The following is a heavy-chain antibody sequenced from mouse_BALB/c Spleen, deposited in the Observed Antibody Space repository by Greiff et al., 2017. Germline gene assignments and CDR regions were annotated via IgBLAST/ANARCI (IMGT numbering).Heavy chain of an antibody. D-gene: IGHD1-1*01. V-gene: IGHV5-6-3*01. CDR2: INSNGGST. CDR3: ARRYYYGSSYAMDY. Sequence: EVKLMESGGGLVQPGGSLKLSCAASGFTFSSYGMSWVRQTPDKRLELVATINSNGGSTYYPDSVKGRFTISRDNAKNTLYLQMSSLKSEDTAMYYCARRYYYGSSYAMDYWGQGTSVTVSS. J-gene: IGHJ4*01. CDR1: GFTFSSYG.